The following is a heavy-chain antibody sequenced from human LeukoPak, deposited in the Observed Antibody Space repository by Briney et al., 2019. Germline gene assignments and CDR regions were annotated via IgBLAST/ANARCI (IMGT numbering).Heavy chain of an antibody. CDR2: ISGSGGST. J-gene: IGHJ4*02. Sequence: GGSLRLSCAASGFTLSSYWMSWVRQAPGKGLEWVSAISGSGGSTYYADSVKGRFTISRDNSKNTLYLQMNSLGAEDTAVYYCAKTDTIFGVAIAYYFDYWGQGTLVTVSS. CDR1: GFTLSSYW. V-gene: IGHV3-23*01. CDR3: AKTDTIFGVAIAYYFDY. D-gene: IGHD3-3*01.